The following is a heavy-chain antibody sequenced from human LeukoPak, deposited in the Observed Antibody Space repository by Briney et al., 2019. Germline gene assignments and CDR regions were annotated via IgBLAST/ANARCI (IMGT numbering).Heavy chain of an antibody. J-gene: IGHJ4*02. CDR2: FDPEDGET. CDR3: ATSRASWELFDY. V-gene: IGHV1-24*01. CDR1: GYTLTELP. Sequence: ASVKVSCKVSGYTLTELPMHWVRQAPGKGLEWMGGFDPEDGETIYAQKFQGRVTMTEDTSTDTAYMELSSLRSEDTAVYYCATSRASWELFDYWGQGTLVTVSS. D-gene: IGHD1-26*01.